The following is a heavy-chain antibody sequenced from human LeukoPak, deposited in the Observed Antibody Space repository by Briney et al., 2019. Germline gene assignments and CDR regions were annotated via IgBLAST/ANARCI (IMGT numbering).Heavy chain of an antibody. D-gene: IGHD6-19*01. Sequence: SETLSLTCLVSGGSISGFYWSWIRQPAGKGLEWIGRIYTSGSTNYNPSLNSQVTMSVDTSKNQFSLRLTSVTAADTAIYYCAREIEVAGRGLDIWGQGTMVTVSS. CDR2: IYTSGST. J-gene: IGHJ3*02. V-gene: IGHV4-4*07. CDR3: AREIEVAGRGLDI. CDR1: GGSISGFY.